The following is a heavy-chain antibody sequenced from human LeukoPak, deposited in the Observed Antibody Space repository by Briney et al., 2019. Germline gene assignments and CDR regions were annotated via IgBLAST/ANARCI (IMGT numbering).Heavy chain of an antibody. J-gene: IGHJ6*02. D-gene: IGHD6-13*01. V-gene: IGHV3-48*04. Sequence: GGSLRLSCAASGFTFSSYSMNWVRQAPGKGLEWVSYISSSSSTIYYADSVKGRFTISRDNAKNSLYLQMNSLRAEDTAVYYCARASYSSSWYGYYYYYGMDVWGQGTTVTVSS. CDR2: ISSSSSTI. CDR3: ARASYSSSWYGYYYYYGMDV. CDR1: GFTFSSYS.